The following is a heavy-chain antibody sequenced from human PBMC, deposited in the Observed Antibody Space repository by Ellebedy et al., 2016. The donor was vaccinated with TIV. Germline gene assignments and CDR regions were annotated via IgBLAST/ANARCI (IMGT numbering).Heavy chain of an antibody. CDR1: GGSISSFA. J-gene: IGHJ4*02. CDR3: SKAVAGYFDY. CDR2: IYYRGTT. D-gene: IGHD6-19*01. V-gene: IGHV4-59*01. Sequence: MPSETLSLTCTVSGGSISSFAWSWIRQPPGKELEWIGFIYYRGTTNYNPSLKSRVTISVDTSKNQFSLKLSSVTAADTAVYYCSKAVAGYFDYWGQGTLVTVSS.